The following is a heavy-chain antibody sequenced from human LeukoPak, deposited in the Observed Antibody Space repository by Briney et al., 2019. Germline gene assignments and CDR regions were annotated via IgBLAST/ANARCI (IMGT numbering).Heavy chain of an antibody. J-gene: IGHJ4*02. V-gene: IGHV1-2*06. CDR1: GYTFTGYY. CDR3: ARQSVAGTGSGQDY. Sequence: ASVKVSCKASGYTFTGYYMHWVRQAPGQGLEWMGRINPNSGGTNYAQKFQGRVTMTRDTSISTAYMELSRLRSDGTAVYYCARQSVAGTGSGQDYWGQGTLVTVSS. D-gene: IGHD6-19*01. CDR2: INPNSGGT.